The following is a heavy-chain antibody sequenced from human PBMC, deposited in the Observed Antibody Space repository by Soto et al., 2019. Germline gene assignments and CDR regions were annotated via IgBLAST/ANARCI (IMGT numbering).Heavy chain of an antibody. D-gene: IGHD3-10*01. J-gene: IGHJ6*02. CDR2: IHSKSDGGTS. Sequence: GGSLRLSCAASGFTFSNAWMTWVRQAPGKGLEWVGHIHSKSDGGTSDYAAPVKGRFTISRDDSKNTLYLHMNSLTTEDTAVYYCVRQGFGALHGLVDVWGQGTTVTVSS. CDR3: VRQGFGALHGLVDV. CDR1: GFTFSNAW. V-gene: IGHV3-15*07.